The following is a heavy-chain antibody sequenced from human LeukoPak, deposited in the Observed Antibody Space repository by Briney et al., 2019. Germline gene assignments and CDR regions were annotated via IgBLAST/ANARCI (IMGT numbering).Heavy chain of an antibody. CDR2: INPNSGGT. Sequence: ASVKVSCKASGYTFTGYYMHWVRQAPGQGLEWMGWINPNSGGTNYAQKFQGWVTMTRDTSISTAYMELSRLRSDDTAVYYSARGTYSSGWVDYWGQGTLVTVSS. CDR1: GYTFTGYY. D-gene: IGHD6-19*01. V-gene: IGHV1-2*04. CDR3: ARGTYSSGWVDY. J-gene: IGHJ4*02.